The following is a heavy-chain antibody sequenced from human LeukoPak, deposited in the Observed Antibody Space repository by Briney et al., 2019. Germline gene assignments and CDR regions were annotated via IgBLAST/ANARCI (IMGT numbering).Heavy chain of an antibody. CDR3: ASPIYYYYYGMDV. D-gene: IGHD2-2*02. J-gene: IGHJ6*02. Sequence: PSETLSLTCAVYGGSFSGYYWSWIRQPPGKGLEWIGEINHSGSTNYNPSLKSRVTISVDTSKNQFSLKLSSVTAADTAVYYCASPIYYYYYGMDVWGQGTTVTVSS. V-gene: IGHV4-34*01. CDR2: INHSGST. CDR1: GGSFSGYY.